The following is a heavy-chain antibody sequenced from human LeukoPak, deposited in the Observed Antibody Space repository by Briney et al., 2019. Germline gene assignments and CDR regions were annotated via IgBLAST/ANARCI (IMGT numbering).Heavy chain of an antibody. Sequence: GGSLRLSCAASGFTFSSYSMNWVRQAPGKGLEWVSSISSSSSYIYYADSVKGRFTISRDNAKNSLYLQMNSLRAEDTAVYYCARGSTRRIQLRNEYFQHWGQGTLVTVSS. CDR1: GFTFSSYS. CDR3: ARGSTRRIQLRNEYFQH. CDR2: ISSSSSYI. D-gene: IGHD5-18*01. V-gene: IGHV3-21*01. J-gene: IGHJ1*01.